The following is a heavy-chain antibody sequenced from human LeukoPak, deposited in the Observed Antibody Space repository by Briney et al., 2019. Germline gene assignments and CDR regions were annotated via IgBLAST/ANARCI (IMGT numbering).Heavy chain of an antibody. CDR2: INHSGRT. V-gene: IGHV4-34*01. D-gene: IGHD2-2*01. J-gene: IGHJ6*02. CDR3: ASDVVVVPAAIHYGMHV. CDR1: GGSFRDYF. Sequence: SDTLSLTCAVYGGSFRDYFWGWIRQPPGKGLEWIGEINHSGRTYYCPSLKSRVPISVDTSKNQFSLNLSSVTAADTAVYYCASDVVVVPAAIHYGMHVWGQGTTVTVSS.